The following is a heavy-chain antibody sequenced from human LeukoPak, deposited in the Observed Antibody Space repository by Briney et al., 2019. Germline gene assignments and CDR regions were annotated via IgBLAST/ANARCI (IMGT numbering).Heavy chain of an antibody. CDR2: INTNTGNP. CDR3: ARDPCPGGSCFHNWFDP. CDR1: GYTFISYG. Sequence: ASVKVSCKASGYTFISYGISWVRQAPGQGLEWMGWINTNTGNPTYAQGFTGRFVFSLDTSVSTAYLQISSLKAEDTAVYYCARDPCPGGSCFHNWFDPWGQGTLVTVSS. J-gene: IGHJ5*02. V-gene: IGHV7-4-1*02. D-gene: IGHD2-15*01.